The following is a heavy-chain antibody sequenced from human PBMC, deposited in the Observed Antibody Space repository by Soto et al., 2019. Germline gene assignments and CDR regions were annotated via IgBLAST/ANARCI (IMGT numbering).Heavy chain of an antibody. CDR2: IYYSGST. V-gene: IGHV4-39*01. CDR1: GGSISSSSYY. Sequence: QLQLQESGPGLVKPSETLSLTCTVSGGSISSSSYYWGWIRQPPGKGLEWIGSIYYSGSTYYNPSLKSRVPLSGDTAKNQFSLKLSSVTAADTAVYYCATFPYYDILTGYPFWFDPWGQGTLVTVSS. CDR3: ATFPYYDILTGYPFWFDP. J-gene: IGHJ5*02. D-gene: IGHD3-9*01.